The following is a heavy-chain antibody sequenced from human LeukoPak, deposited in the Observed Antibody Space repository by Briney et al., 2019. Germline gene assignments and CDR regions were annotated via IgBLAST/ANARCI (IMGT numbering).Heavy chain of an antibody. V-gene: IGHV3-7*01. J-gene: IGHJ4*02. CDR1: GFTFRNYW. Sequence: GGSLRLSCATSGFTFRNYWMSWVRQAPGKGLEWVANIKQDGSEKYYADSVKGRFTISRDNAKNSLYLQMNSLRAEDTAVYYCARDRGSYCSGGSCHFFDYWGQGTLVTVSS. D-gene: IGHD2-15*01. CDR2: IKQDGSEK. CDR3: ARDRGSYCSGGSCHFFDY.